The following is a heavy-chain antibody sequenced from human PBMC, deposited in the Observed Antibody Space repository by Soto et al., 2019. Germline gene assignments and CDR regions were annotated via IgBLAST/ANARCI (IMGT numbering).Heavy chain of an antibody. CDR3: ARDGYCSGGSCYSVPVFDY. D-gene: IGHD2-15*01. Sequence: QVQLVESGGGVVQPGRSLRLSCAASVFTFSSYGMHWVRQAPGKGLEWVAVIWYDGSNKYYADSVKGRFTIYRDNSKNTLYLQINSLRAEDTAVYYCARDGYCSGGSCYSVPVFDYWGQGTLVTFSS. J-gene: IGHJ4*02. CDR1: VFTFSSYG. CDR2: IWYDGSNK. V-gene: IGHV3-33*01.